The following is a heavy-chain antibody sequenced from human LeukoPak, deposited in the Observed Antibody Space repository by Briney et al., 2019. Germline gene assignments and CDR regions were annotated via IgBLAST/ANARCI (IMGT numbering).Heavy chain of an antibody. CDR2: IIPIFGTA. D-gene: IGHD6-13*01. J-gene: IGHJ4*02. Sequence: SVKVSCKASGGTFSSYAISWVRQAPGQGLEWMGGIIPIFGTANYAQEFQGRVAITADESTSTAYMELSSLRSEDAAVYYCARDPQQLDDPYFDYWGQGTLVTVSS. CDR1: GGTFSSYA. CDR3: ARDPQQLDDPYFDY. V-gene: IGHV1-69*01.